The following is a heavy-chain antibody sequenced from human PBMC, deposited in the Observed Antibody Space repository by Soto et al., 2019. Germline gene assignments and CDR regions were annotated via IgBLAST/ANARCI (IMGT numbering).Heavy chain of an antibody. Sequence: QVQLVQSGAEVKKPGSSVTVSCKASGGTFSSYAISWVRQAPGQGLEWMGGIIPIFGTANYAQKFQGRVTITADESTSTAYMELSSLRSEDTAVYYCARALYSSSWYGLYGMDVWGQGTTVTVSS. CDR2: IIPIFGTA. J-gene: IGHJ6*02. CDR3: ARALYSSSWYGLYGMDV. CDR1: GGTFSSYA. D-gene: IGHD6-13*01. V-gene: IGHV1-69*01.